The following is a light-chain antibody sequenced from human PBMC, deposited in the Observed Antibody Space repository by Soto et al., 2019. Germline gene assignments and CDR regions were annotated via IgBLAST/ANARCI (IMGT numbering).Light chain of an antibody. Sequence: EIVLTQSPGTLSLSPGEIATLSFSASQSVSSSYLAWYQQKPGQAPRLLIYDASNRATGIPARFSGSGSGTDFTLTISSLEPEDFAVYYCQQRSNWPITFGQGTRLEIK. J-gene: IGKJ5*01. CDR1: QSVSSSY. CDR3: QQRSNWPIT. V-gene: IGKV3D-20*02. CDR2: DAS.